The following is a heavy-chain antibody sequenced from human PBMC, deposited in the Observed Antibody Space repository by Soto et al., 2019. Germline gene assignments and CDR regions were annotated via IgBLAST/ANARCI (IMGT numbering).Heavy chain of an antibody. CDR1: GFTFSSYA. Sequence: PGGSQRLSCAASGFTFSSYAMSWVRQAPGKGLEWVSAISGSGGSTYYADSVKGRFTISRDNSKNTLYLQMNSLRAEDTAVYYCAKDTEYDSSGLAGYWGQGTLVTVSS. V-gene: IGHV3-23*01. J-gene: IGHJ4*02. D-gene: IGHD3-22*01. CDR2: ISGSGGST. CDR3: AKDTEYDSSGLAGY.